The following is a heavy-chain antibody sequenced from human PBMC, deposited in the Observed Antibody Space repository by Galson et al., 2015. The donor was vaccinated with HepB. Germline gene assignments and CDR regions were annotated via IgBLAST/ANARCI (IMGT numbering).Heavy chain of an antibody. CDR2: ISYDGSNK. Sequence: SLRLSCAASGFTFSSYAMHWVRQAPGKGLEWVAVISYDGSNKYYADSVKGRFTISRDNSKNTLYLQMNSLRAEDTAVYYCAKEGDYGGPFDYWGQGTLVTVSS. V-gene: IGHV3-30*04. CDR3: AKEGDYGGPFDY. D-gene: IGHD4-23*01. CDR1: GFTFSSYA. J-gene: IGHJ4*02.